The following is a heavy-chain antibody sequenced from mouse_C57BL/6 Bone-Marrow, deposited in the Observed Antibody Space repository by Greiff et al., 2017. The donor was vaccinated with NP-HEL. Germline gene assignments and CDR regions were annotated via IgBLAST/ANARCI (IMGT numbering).Heavy chain of an antibody. CDR3: ARGRYFDV. CDR2: INPNNGGT. V-gene: IGHV1-26*01. J-gene: IGHJ1*03. Sequence: EVKLVESGPELVKPGASVKISCKASGYTFTDYYMNWVKQSHGKSLEWIGDINPNNGGTSYNQKFKGKATLTVDKSSSTAYMELRSLTSEDSAVYYCARGRYFDVWGTGTTVTVSS. CDR1: GYTFTDYY.